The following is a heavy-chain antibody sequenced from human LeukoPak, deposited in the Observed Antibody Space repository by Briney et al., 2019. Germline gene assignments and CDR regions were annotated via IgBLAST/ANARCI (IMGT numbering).Heavy chain of an antibody. Sequence: PGGSLRLSCAASGFSVSQHEMHWVRQAAGKGREWVAVMSQDGRTALYIDSLKGRFIISKDTSTDTVYLQMNSLRVEDTAVYYCARDPKVGSPDYFDYWGQGTLVTVSP. V-gene: IGHV3-30-3*01. CDR2: MSQDGRTA. J-gene: IGHJ4*02. CDR1: GFSVSQHE. D-gene: IGHD3-16*01. CDR3: ARDPKVGSPDYFDY.